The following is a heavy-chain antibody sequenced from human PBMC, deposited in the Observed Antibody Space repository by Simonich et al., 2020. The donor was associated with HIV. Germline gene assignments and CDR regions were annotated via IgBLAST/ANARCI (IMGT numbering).Heavy chain of an antibody. Sequence: QVQLVQSGTEVKKPGASVKVSCKASGYTFTDWNIHWVRQAPGQGLGWMGRTNPNRGGTDYPQNFQGRVTITRDTSISTAYMDLRRLKSDDTAVYYCATHGPGSSSSALDVWGQGAMVTVSS. V-gene: IGHV1-2*06. CDR1: GYTFTDWN. CDR2: TNPNRGGT. CDR3: ATHGPGSSSSALDV. J-gene: IGHJ3*01. D-gene: IGHD6-6*01.